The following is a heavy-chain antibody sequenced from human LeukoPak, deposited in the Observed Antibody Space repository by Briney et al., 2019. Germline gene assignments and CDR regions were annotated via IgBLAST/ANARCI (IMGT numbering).Heavy chain of an antibody. CDR2: IYPGDSNT. V-gene: IGHV5-51*01. CDR3: ARSEGSSWYSVDY. J-gene: IGHJ4*02. CDR1: GYRFTNYW. Sequence: GESLKISCKGSGYRFTNYWIGWVRQMPGKGLEWMGIIYPGDSNTRYSPSFQGQVTISVDKSISTAYLQWSSLKASDTAMYYCARSEGSSWYSVDYWGQGTLVTVSS. D-gene: IGHD6-13*01.